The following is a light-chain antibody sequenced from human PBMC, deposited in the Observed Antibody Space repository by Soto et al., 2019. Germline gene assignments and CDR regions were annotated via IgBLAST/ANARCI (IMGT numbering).Light chain of an antibody. J-gene: IGKJ1*01. CDR1: QTIGSW. CDR3: QPYNSYSEA. CDR2: KAS. V-gene: IGKV1-5*03. Sequence: DIQMTQSPSTLSGSVGDRVTITCRASQTIGSWLAWYQQKPGKAPKLLIYKASTLKSGVPSRFSGSGSGTEFTLTISSLQPDDFETYYCQPYNSYSEALGQGTKVDI.